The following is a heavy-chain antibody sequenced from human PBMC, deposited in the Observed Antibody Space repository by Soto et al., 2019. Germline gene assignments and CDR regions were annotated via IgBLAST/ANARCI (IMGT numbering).Heavy chain of an antibody. V-gene: IGHV3-72*01. CDR3: VRDSGRGFYIDY. Sequence: EVQLVESGGGLVQPGGSLRLSCAASGFTFSDHYMEWVRQAPGKGLEWVGRIRNRPNSYTTQYAASVKGRFDVLRDDSENLVYLQMNELKTEHRGVYYCVRDSGRGFYIDYWGQAAQVTFSS. CDR2: IRNRPNSYTT. CDR1: GFTFSDHY. J-gene: IGHJ4*02. D-gene: IGHD6-25*01.